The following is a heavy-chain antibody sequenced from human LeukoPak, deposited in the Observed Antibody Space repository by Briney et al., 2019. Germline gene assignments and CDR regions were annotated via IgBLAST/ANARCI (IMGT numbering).Heavy chain of an antibody. CDR2: ISSSSSYI. J-gene: IGHJ5*02. Sequence: GGSLRLSCAASGFTFSSYSMNWVRQAPGKGLEWVSSISSSSSYIYYADSVKGRFTISRDNAKNSLYLQMNSLRAEDTAVYYCAREVGVGALRGRFDPWGQGTLVTVSS. CDR3: AREVGVGALRGRFDP. V-gene: IGHV3-21*01. CDR1: GFTFSSYS. D-gene: IGHD3-10*01.